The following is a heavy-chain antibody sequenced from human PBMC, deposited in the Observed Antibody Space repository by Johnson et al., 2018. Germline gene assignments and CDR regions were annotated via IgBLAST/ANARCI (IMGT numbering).Heavy chain of an antibody. CDR3: ARGPTYYYGMDG. Sequence: VQLVESGGGLVQPGGSLRLSCAASGFTFSSYWMHWVRQAPGKGLVWVSRINSDGSSTRYADSVKGRITISRDNAKNSLYLQMNSLRAGDTAVYYCARGPTYYYGMDGWGQGTTVTVSS. V-gene: IGHV3-74*02. CDR2: INSDGSST. CDR1: GFTFSSYW. J-gene: IGHJ6*02.